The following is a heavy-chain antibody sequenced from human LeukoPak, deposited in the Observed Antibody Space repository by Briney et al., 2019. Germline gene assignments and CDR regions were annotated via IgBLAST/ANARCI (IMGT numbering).Heavy chain of an antibody. CDR2: IWDDRITK. D-gene: IGHD3-16*01. J-gene: IGHJ4*02. V-gene: IGHV3-33*06. CDR3: AKWPEGAMDYFDY. CDR1: GFSFSNYV. Sequence: GGSLRLSCAASGFSFSNYVMNWVRQAPGKRLEWVAVIWDDRITKFYADSVKGRFTISRDNSKDTLYLEMSSLRVEDTAIYYCAKWPEGAMDYFDYWGQGTLVTVSS.